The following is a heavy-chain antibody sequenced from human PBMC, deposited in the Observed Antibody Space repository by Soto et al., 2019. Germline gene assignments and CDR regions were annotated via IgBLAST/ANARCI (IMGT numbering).Heavy chain of an antibody. CDR1: GFTFTNYY. CDR3: GRGGWAGFRSVGGFDL. Sequence: QVQLVQSGAEVKKSGAAVKISCKTSGFTFTNYYLHWVRQAPGQGLEWMGLINPAPGSTNYAEKFQGRVTMTRDMSSNTVYMQLGGLTSEDTGIYYCGRGGWAGFRSVGGFDLWGQGTHITVSS. J-gene: IGHJ4*02. V-gene: IGHV1-46*01. CDR2: INPAPGST. D-gene: IGHD3-3*01.